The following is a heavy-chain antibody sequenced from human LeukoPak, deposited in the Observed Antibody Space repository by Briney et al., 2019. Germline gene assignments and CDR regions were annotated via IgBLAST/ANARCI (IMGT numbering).Heavy chain of an antibody. CDR2: ISYDGSNK. CDR3: ARDDYYDSSGYFWY. CDR1: GFTFSIYA. V-gene: IGHV3-30-3*01. Sequence: GGSLRLSCAASGFTFSIYAMHWVRQAPGKGLEWVAVISYDGSNKYYADSVKGRFTISRDNSKNTLYLQMNSLRAEDTAVYYCARDDYYDSSGYFWYWGQGTLVTVSS. J-gene: IGHJ4*02. D-gene: IGHD3-22*01.